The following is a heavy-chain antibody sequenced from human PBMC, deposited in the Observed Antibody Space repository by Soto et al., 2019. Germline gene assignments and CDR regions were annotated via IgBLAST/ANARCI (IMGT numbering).Heavy chain of an antibody. V-gene: IGHV3-30*18. CDR1: GFTFSGYG. D-gene: IGHD3-3*01. CDR3: AKDRKTIFGVVPFSGGMDV. J-gene: IGHJ6*02. Sequence: GGSLRLSCVASGFTFSGYGMHWVRQAPGKGLEWVAVISYEGSNKYYADSVKGRFTISRDNSINTMYLEMNSLRAEDTAVYYCAKDRKTIFGVVPFSGGMDVWGQGTTVTVSS. CDR2: ISYEGSNK.